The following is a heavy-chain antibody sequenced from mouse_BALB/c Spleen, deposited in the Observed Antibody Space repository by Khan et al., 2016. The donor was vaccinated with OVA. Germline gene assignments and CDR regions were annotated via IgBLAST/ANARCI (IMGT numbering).Heavy chain of an antibody. CDR1: GYTFTSYT. V-gene: IGHV1-4*01. CDR2: INPSNGYT. J-gene: IGHJ3*01. D-gene: IGHD2-14*01. Sequence: QVQLQQSGAELARPGASVKMSCKASGYTFTSYTIHWIKLRPGQGLEWIGFINPSNGYTNYNQKFKDKATLTADKSSTQVYMQLSSLTSDDSAVYNCVRDGAYHRNDGWFAYWGQGTLVTVSA. CDR3: VRDGAYHRNDGWFAY.